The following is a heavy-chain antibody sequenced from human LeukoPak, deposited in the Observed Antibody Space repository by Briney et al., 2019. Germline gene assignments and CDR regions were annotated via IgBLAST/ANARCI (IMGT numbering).Heavy chain of an antibody. CDR2: MNPNSGNS. D-gene: IGHD3-10*01. V-gene: IGHV1-8*01. CDR3: ARGSYGSGSYYYL. Sequence: GASVKVSCKASGYTFTSYEINWVRQATGQGLEWMGWMNPNSGNSGHAQEFQGRVTMARNTSISTAYMELNSLRSEETAVYYCARGSYGSGSYYYLWGQGTLVTVSS. J-gene: IGHJ5*02. CDR1: GYTFTSYE.